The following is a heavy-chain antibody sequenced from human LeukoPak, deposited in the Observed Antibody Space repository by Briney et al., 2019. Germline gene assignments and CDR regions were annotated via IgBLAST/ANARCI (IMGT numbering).Heavy chain of an antibody. V-gene: IGHV4-39*07. D-gene: IGHD3-16*02. Sequence: SETLSLTCTVSGGSISSSSYYWGWIRQPPGKGLEWIGSIYYSGSTYYNPSLKSRVTISVDTSKNQFSLKLSSVTAADMAVYYCARQYDYVWGSYREVGGFDYWGQGTLVTVSS. J-gene: IGHJ4*02. CDR2: IYYSGST. CDR1: GGSISSSSYY. CDR3: ARQYDYVWGSYREVGGFDY.